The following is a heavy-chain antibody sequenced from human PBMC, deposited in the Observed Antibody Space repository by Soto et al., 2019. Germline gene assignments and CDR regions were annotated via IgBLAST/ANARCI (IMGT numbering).Heavy chain of an antibody. CDR1: GGSFSGYY. CDR2: MNRSGST. J-gene: IGHJ4*02. V-gene: IGHV4-34*01. Sequence: SETLSLTCAVYGGSFSGYYWTWIRQPPGKGLEWIGEMNRSGSTNYNSSLKSRVTISVDTSQNQFSLNLSSVTAADTAVYYCARRYYRSGIHFDYWGQGTLVTVSS. D-gene: IGHD3-10*01. CDR3: ARRYYRSGIHFDY.